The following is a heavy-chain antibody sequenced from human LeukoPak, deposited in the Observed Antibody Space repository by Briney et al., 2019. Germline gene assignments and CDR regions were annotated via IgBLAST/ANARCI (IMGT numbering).Heavy chain of an antibody. CDR3: AIGTYYYGSGSYV. J-gene: IGHJ4*02. V-gene: IGHV3-30*03. CDR2: ISYDGSNK. CDR1: GFTFSSYG. D-gene: IGHD3-10*01. Sequence: GGSLRLSCAASGFTFSSYGTHWVRQAPGKGLEWVAVISYDGSNKYYADSVKGRFTISRDNSKNTLYLQMNSLRAEDTAVYYCAIGTYYYGSGSYVWGQGTLVTVSS.